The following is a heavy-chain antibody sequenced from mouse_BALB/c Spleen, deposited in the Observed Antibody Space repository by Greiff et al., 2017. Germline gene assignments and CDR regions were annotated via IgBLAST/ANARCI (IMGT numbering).Heavy chain of an antibody. CDR2: IDPETGGT. D-gene: IGHD2-2*01. CDR3: TREGPYGYDGDGWFAY. V-gene: IGHV1-15*01. CDR1: GYTFTDYE. J-gene: IGHJ3*01. Sequence: QVQLQQSGAELVRPGASVTLSCKASGYTFTDYEMHWVKQTPVHGLEWIGAIDPETGGTAYNQKFKGKATLTADKSSSTAYMELRSLTSEDSAVYYCTREGPYGYDGDGWFAYWGQGTLVTVSA.